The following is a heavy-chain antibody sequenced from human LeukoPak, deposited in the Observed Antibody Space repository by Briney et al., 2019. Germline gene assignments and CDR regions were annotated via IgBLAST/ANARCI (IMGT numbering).Heavy chain of an antibody. V-gene: IGHV1-18*01. CDR2: ISAYNGNT. CDR1: GYTFTSYG. D-gene: IGHD6-13*01. Sequence: GASVKVSCKASGYTFTSYGISWVRQAPGQGLEWMGWISAYNGNTNYAQKLQGRVTMTTDTSTSTAYMELRSLRSDDTAVYYCAREGGYLGSSWWSYYYGMDVWGQGTTVTVSS. J-gene: IGHJ6*02. CDR3: AREGGYLGSSWWSYYYGMDV.